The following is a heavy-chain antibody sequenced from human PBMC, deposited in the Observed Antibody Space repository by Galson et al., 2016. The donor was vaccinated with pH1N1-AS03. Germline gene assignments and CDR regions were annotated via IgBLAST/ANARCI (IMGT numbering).Heavy chain of an antibody. D-gene: IGHD3-22*01. J-gene: IGHJ3*01. Sequence: SLRLSCAASGFTISNFGMLWVRQAPGQGLEWVAIISFDGTNKYYADSVRDRFSISRDNSKNTLFLQMNRLRADDTAVYYCAKKFYYDSSGHHLDVADVWGQGTAVTVSS. CDR1: GFTISNFG. CDR3: AKKFYYDSSGHHLDVADV. V-gene: IGHV3-30*18. CDR2: ISFDGTNK.